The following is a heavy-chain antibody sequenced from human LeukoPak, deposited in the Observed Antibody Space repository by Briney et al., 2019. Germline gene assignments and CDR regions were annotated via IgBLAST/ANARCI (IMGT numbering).Heavy chain of an antibody. V-gene: IGHV4-4*07. J-gene: IGHJ6*03. Sequence: SETLSLTCTVSGGSISSYYWSWIRQPAGKGLEWIGRIYTSGSTNYNPSLKSRVTMSVDTSKNQFSLKLSSVTAADTAVYYCVRQGYCSSTSCYRRPYYYYYMDVWGKGTTVTVSS. CDR3: VRQGYCSSTSCYRRPYYYYYMDV. CDR1: GGSISSYY. D-gene: IGHD2-2*01. CDR2: IYTSGST.